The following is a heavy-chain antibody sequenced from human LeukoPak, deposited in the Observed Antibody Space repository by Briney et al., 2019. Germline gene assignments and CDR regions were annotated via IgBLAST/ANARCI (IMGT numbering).Heavy chain of an antibody. CDR1: GFTFSSYA. CDR2: ITGGGSDT. D-gene: IGHD6-13*01. V-gene: IGHV3-23*01. Sequence: PGESLRLSCGASGFTFSSYAMTWVRQAPGKGLEWVSGITGGGSDTYHADSVKGRFISSRDNSKSTLYLQMNSLRAEDTALYYCAKGSASSRPYYFDYWGQGILVTVSS. J-gene: IGHJ4*02. CDR3: AKGSASSRPYYFDY.